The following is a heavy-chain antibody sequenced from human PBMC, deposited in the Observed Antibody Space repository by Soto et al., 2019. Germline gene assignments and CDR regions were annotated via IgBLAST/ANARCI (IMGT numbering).Heavy chain of an antibody. D-gene: IGHD6-13*01. CDR3: ARDRLEQQLVVYYYYYYGMDV. Sequence: GGSLRLSCAASGFTFSSYAMHWVRQAPGKGLEWVAVISYDGSNKYYADSVKGRFTISRDNSKNTLYLQMNSLRAEDTAVYYCARDRLEQQLVVYYYYYYGMDVWGQGTTVTVSS. CDR1: GFTFSSYA. J-gene: IGHJ6*02. V-gene: IGHV3-30-3*01. CDR2: ISYDGSNK.